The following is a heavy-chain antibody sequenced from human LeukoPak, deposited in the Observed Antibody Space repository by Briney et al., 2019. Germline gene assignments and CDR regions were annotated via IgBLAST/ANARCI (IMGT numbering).Heavy chain of an antibody. V-gene: IGHV4-34*01. CDR1: GGSFSGYY. J-gene: IGHJ4*02. D-gene: IGHD3-10*01. CDR2: INHSGST. Sequence: SETLSLTCAVYGGSFSGYYWSWIRQPPGKGLEWIGEINHSGSTNYNPSLKSRVTISVDTSKNQFSLKLSSVAAADTAVYYCARELKGGSGSYYFDYWGQGTLVTVSS. CDR3: ARELKGGSGSYYFDY.